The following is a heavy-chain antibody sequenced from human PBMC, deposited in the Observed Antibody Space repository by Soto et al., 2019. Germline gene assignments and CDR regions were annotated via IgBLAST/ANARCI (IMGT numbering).Heavy chain of an antibody. Sequence: SETLSLTCTVSGGSISSSSYYWGWIRQPPGKGLEWIGSIYYSGSTYYNPSLKSRVTISVDTSKNQFSLKLGSVTAADTAVYYCARHGEGYSGYDFSWLPYYYMDVWGKGTTVTVSS. CDR3: ARHGEGYSGYDFSWLPYYYMDV. J-gene: IGHJ6*03. D-gene: IGHD5-12*01. CDR2: IYYSGST. CDR1: GGSISSSSYY. V-gene: IGHV4-39*01.